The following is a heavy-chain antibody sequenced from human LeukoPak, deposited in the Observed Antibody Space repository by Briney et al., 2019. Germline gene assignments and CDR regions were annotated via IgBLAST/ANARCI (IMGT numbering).Heavy chain of an antibody. D-gene: IGHD2/OR15-2a*01. CDR3: ARRKFYDTYLDP. CDR2: AHPATSII. V-gene: IGHV5-51*01. CDR1: EYDFANYW. J-gene: IGHJ5*02. Sequence: GGSLEISCKGPEYDFANYWIGWVRQTPGRGLEWMGIAHPATSIIHYGPSFQGQVTISFDRSLSTAYLQWTSLKASDSGMYFCARRKFYDTYLDPWGRGTLVTVSS.